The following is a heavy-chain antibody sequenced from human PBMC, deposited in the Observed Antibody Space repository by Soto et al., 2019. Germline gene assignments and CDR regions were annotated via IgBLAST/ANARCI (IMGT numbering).Heavy chain of an antibody. Sequence: GALRLSYEASGFTLSSYPMSWVHQAQGKGLEWVSAISGSGGSTYYADSVKGRFTISRDNSMNTLYLQMNSLRAEDTAVYYCAKDLSKLYYYYGMDVWGQGTTVTVSS. CDR1: GFTLSSYP. V-gene: IGHV3-23*01. CDR2: ISGSGGST. J-gene: IGHJ6*02. CDR3: AKDLSKLYYYYGMDV.